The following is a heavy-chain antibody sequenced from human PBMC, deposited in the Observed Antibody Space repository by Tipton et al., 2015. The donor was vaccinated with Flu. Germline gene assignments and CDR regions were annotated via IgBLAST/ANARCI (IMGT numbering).Heavy chain of an antibody. J-gene: IGHJ4*02. CDR2: IKQDASEK. CDR1: GFTFSNYW. V-gene: IGHV3-7*01. Sequence: SLRLSCAASGFTFSNYWMNWVRQAPGKGLEWVANIKQDASEKYYVDSVKGRFTISRDNAKNSLYLQMNSLRAEDTAVYYCARAIAGADSLWGQGTLVTVSS. CDR3: ARAIAGADSL. D-gene: IGHD1-26*01.